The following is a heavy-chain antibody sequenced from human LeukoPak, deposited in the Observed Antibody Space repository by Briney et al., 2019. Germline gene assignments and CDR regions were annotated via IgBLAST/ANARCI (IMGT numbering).Heavy chain of an antibody. V-gene: IGHV1-69*04. CDR1: GGTFSSYA. Sequence: SVKVSCKASGGTFSSYAISWVRQAPGQGLEWMGRIIPILGIANYAQKFQGRVTITADKSTSTAYMELSSLRSEDTAVYYCARDCSGGSCYSLNWFDPWGQGTLVTVSS. D-gene: IGHD2-15*01. CDR2: IIPILGIA. CDR3: ARDCSGGSCYSLNWFDP. J-gene: IGHJ5*02.